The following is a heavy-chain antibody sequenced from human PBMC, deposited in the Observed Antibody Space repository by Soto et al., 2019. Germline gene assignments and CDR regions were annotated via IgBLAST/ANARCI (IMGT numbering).Heavy chain of an antibody. Sequence: QVQLVESGGGVVQPGRSLRLSCAASGFMFSNHGMHWVRQAPGKGLEWVAVIWSDGNNRYYADSVKGPFTISRDNSKNTVYLQMSSLRVEDTAVYYCVRGDNWNDEASDYWGQGTLVTVSS. CDR2: IWSDGNNR. J-gene: IGHJ4*02. D-gene: IGHD1-1*01. CDR1: GFMFSNHG. V-gene: IGHV3-33*01. CDR3: VRGDNWNDEASDY.